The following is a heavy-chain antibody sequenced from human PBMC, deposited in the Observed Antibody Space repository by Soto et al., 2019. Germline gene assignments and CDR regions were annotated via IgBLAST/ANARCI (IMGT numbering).Heavy chain of an antibody. J-gene: IGHJ4*02. Sequence: QVQLQESGPGLVKPSQTLSLTCTVSGGSISSGGYYWSWIRQHPGKGLEWIGYIYYSGSTYYNPSLKSRVTISVDTSKNQFSMKLSSVTAADTAVYYCATSIAARLDFDYWGQGTLVTVSS. CDR1: GGSISSGGYY. CDR3: ATSIAARLDFDY. V-gene: IGHV4-31*03. CDR2: IYYSGST. D-gene: IGHD6-25*01.